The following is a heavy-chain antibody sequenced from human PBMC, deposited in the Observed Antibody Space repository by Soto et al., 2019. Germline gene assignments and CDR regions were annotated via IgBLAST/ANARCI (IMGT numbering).Heavy chain of an antibody. V-gene: IGHV4-39*01. CDR3: ARLTGSGSYYVNC. J-gene: IGHJ4*02. D-gene: IGHD3-10*01. CDR1: GGSISSSSHY. Sequence: TSETLSLTCTVSGGSISSSSHYWGWIRQPPGRGLECIGTIFYSGNTYYNPSLEGRITMSVDTSKNQFSLKLRSVTAADSAVYFCARLTGSGSYYVNCWGQGTLVTVSS. CDR2: IFYSGNT.